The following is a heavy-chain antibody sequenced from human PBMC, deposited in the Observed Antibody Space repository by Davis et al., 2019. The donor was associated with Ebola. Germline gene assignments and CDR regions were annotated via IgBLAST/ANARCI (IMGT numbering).Heavy chain of an antibody. Sequence: SETLSLTCAVYGGSFSGYYWSWIRQLPGKGLEWNGEITHSGSTNYNPSLKSRVTTSVETSKNQFSLKLSSVTAADTAVYYCARVRPHYDSSGYYYIVGDYWGQGTLVTVSS. CDR2: ITHSGST. CDR3: ARVRPHYDSSGYYYIVGDY. V-gene: IGHV4-34*01. J-gene: IGHJ4*02. D-gene: IGHD3-22*01. CDR1: GGSFSGYY.